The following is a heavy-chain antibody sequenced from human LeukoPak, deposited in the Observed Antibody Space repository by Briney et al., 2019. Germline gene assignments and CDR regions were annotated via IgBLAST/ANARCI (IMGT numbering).Heavy chain of an antibody. CDR3: ARDRIVVVTATLYYYHGMDV. Sequence: GGSLRLSCAASGFTFSSYAMHWVRQAPGKGLEWVAVISYDGSNKYYADSVKGRFTISRDNSKNTLYLQMNSLRAEDTAVYYCARDRIVVVTATLYYYHGMDVWGQGTTVTVSS. CDR1: GFTFSSYA. V-gene: IGHV3-30-3*01. CDR2: ISYDGSNK. D-gene: IGHD2-21*02. J-gene: IGHJ6*02.